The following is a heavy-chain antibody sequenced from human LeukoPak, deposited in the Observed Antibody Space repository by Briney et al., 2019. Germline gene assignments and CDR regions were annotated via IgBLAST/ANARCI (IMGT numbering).Heavy chain of an antibody. CDR3: AKEGGTQWLVRSLHYYYYYMDV. Sequence: PGGSLRLSCAASGFTFSSYGMHWVRQAPGKGLEWVAFIRYDGSNKYYTDSVKGRFTISRDNSKNTLYLQMNSLRAEDTAVYYCAKEGGTQWLVRSLHYYYYYMDVWGKGTTVTISS. J-gene: IGHJ6*03. CDR1: GFTFSSYG. CDR2: IRYDGSNK. V-gene: IGHV3-30*02. D-gene: IGHD6-19*01.